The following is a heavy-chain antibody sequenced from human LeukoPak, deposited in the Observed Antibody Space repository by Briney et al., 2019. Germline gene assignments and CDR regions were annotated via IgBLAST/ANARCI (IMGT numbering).Heavy chain of an antibody. V-gene: IGHV3-48*01. D-gene: IGHD6-13*01. Sequence: GGSLRLSCAASGFTFSNYWMSWVRQAPGKGLEWVSYISSSSSTIYYADSVKGRFTISRDNAKNSLYLQMNSLRAEDTAVYYCARSLRIAAAGYWGQGTLVTVSS. CDR3: ARSLRIAAAGY. CDR1: GFTFSNYW. CDR2: ISSSSSTI. J-gene: IGHJ4*02.